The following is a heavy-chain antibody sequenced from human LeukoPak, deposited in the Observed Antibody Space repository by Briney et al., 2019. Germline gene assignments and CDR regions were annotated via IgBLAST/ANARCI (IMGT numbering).Heavy chain of an antibody. CDR1: GFTFSAYT. V-gene: IGHV3-21*01. CDR3: AREPRGYYMDV. J-gene: IGHJ6*03. Sequence: GGSLRLSCAASGFTFSAYTMNWVRQAPGKGLEWVSSVSSSTSYIYYADSVKGRFTISRDNAKDSLYLQVNSLRAEDTAVYYCAREPRGYYMDVWGKGTTVTVSS. D-gene: IGHD3-10*01. CDR2: VSSSTSYI.